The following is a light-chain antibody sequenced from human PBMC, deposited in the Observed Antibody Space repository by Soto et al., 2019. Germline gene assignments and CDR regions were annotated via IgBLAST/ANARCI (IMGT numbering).Light chain of an antibody. CDR2: SQN. CDR3: ASWDDSLEGVV. CDR1: SSNIGGNP. J-gene: IGLJ2*01. Sequence: QSAVTQPASASGTPGQRVIISCSGGSSNIGGNPVNWYQQLPGTAPKLLIYSQNERPSGVPDRFSASKSGTTASLAINGLQSEDEADYYCASWDDSLEGVVFGGGTQLTVL. V-gene: IGLV1-44*01.